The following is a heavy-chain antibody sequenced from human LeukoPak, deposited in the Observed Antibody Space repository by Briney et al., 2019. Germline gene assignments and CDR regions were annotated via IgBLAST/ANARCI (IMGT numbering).Heavy chain of an antibody. J-gene: IGHJ5*02. CDR1: GFTFSSYA. CDR2: ISYDGSNK. CDR3: AKDSYDFWSGYFS. Sequence: GGSLRLSCAASGFTFSSYAMHWVRQAPGKGLEWVAVISYDGSNKYYADSVKGRFTISRDNSKNTLFLQMNSLRAEDTAVYYCAKDSYDFWSGYFSWGQGTLVTVSS. D-gene: IGHD3-3*01. V-gene: IGHV3-30-3*01.